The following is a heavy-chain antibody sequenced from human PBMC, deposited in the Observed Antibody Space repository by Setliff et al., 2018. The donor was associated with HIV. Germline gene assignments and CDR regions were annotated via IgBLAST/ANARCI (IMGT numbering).Heavy chain of an antibody. J-gene: IGHJ6*02. CDR2: IDTTGST. CDR1: RYTFSSYY. V-gene: IGHV1-46*01. D-gene: IGHD4-4*01. Sequence: GASVKVSCKASRYTFSSYYLHWMRQAPGQGLEWMAMIDTTGSTFYAQTFQGRITMTRDTSTSAIYMELNGLTSEDTAVYYCAREGLLVTTVGGAYWYHGMDVWGQGTTVTVSS. CDR3: AREGLLVTTVGGAYWYHGMDV.